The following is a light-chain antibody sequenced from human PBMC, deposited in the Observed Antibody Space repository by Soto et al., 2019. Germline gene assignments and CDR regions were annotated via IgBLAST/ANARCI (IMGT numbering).Light chain of an antibody. Sequence: EIVLTQSPATLYLSPGERATLSCRASQSVSSSLAWYQQKHGQARRLLIYDASNRATGNPARFSGSGSGTDFTLTISSLEPEHSAIYYCQQRNNLLTFGGGTKVEIK. CDR1: QSVSSS. CDR2: DAS. V-gene: IGKV3-11*01. CDR3: QQRNNLLT. J-gene: IGKJ4*01.